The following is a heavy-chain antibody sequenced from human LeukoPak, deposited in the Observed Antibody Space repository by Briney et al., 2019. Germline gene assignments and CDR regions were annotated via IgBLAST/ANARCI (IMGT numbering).Heavy chain of an antibody. J-gene: IGHJ4*02. CDR2: IYYSGST. Sequence: PSETLSLTCTVSGGSISSHYWSWIRQPPGKGLEWIGYIYYSGSTNYNPSLKSRVTISVDTSKNQFSLRLSSVTAADTAVYYCARDSAVAGFDYWGQGILVTVSS. D-gene: IGHD6-19*01. CDR1: GGSISSHY. CDR3: ARDSAVAGFDY. V-gene: IGHV4-59*11.